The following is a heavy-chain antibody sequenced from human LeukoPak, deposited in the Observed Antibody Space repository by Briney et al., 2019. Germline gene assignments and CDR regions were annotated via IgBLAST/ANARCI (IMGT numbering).Heavy chain of an antibody. CDR1: GFTFDDYA. Sequence: GRSLRLSCTASGFTFDDYAMHWVRQAPGKGLEWVSGISWDSASLGYADSVKGRFTISRDNAKNSLYLQMNSLRAEDTAVYYCARLGGPVSPYYYDSSGPIGSDWGQGTLVTVSS. CDR2: ISWDSASL. D-gene: IGHD3-22*01. J-gene: IGHJ4*02. V-gene: IGHV3-9*01. CDR3: ARLGGPVSPYYYDSSGPIGSD.